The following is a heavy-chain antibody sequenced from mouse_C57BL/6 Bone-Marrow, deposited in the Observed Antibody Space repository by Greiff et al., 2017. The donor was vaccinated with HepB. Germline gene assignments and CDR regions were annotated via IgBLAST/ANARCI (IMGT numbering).Heavy chain of an antibody. V-gene: IGHV5-6*01. CDR2: ISSGGSYT. CDR3: ARKRWLLSFAY. Sequence: LVHPLSSLQLSCAASGFTFSSYGMSWVRQTPDKRLEWVATISSGGSYTYYPDSMKGRFTISRDNAKNTLYLQLSSLKSEDTAMYYCARKRWLLSFAYWGQGTLVTVSA. D-gene: IGHD2-3*01. CDR1: GFTFSSYG. J-gene: IGHJ3*01.